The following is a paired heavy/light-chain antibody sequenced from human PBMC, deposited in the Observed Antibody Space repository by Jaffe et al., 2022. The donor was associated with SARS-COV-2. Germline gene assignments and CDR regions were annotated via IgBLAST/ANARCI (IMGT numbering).Light chain of an antibody. CDR3: KSRDSSGDYVV. CDR2: GKN. Sequence: SSELTQDPAVSVALGQTVWITCQGDSLRSYYATWYQQKPGQAPVPVIYGKNNRPSGIPDRFSGSSSGNTASLTITGAQAEDEADYYCKSRDSSGDYVVFGGGTKLTVL. V-gene: IGLV3-19*01. J-gene: IGLJ2*01. CDR1: SLRSYY.
Heavy chain of an antibody. CDR3: ARGEVVVTANYYYYYMDV. CDR1: RGSFSGYY. J-gene: IGHJ6*03. Sequence: QVQLQQWGAGLLKPSETLSLACAVYRGSFSGYYWSWIRQPPGKGLEWIGDVNHSGSTNYNPSLKSRVTISLDTSKNQFSLKLSSVTAADTAVYYCARGEVVVTANYYYYYMDVWGKGTTVTVSS. CDR2: VNHSGST. D-gene: IGHD2-21*02. V-gene: IGHV4-34*01.